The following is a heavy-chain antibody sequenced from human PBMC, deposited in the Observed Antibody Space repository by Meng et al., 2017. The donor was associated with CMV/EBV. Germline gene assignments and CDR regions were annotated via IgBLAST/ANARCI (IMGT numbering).Heavy chain of an antibody. V-gene: IGHV4-39*07. CDR3: ARGLGRKPHYYYYYGMDV. J-gene: IGHJ6*02. Sequence: SETLSLTCTVSGGFTSSSNYYWGWIRQPPGKGLEWIGSIYYSGRTYYNPSLKSRVTISVDTSKNQFSLKLSSVTAADTAVYYCARGLGRKPHYYYYYGMDVWGQGTTVTVSS. D-gene: IGHD1-14*01. CDR2: IYYSGRT. CDR1: GGFTSSSNYY.